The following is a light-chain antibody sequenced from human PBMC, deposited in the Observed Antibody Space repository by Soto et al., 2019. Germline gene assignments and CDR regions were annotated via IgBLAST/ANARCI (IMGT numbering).Light chain of an antibody. J-gene: IGLJ1*01. Sequence: QSVLTQPASVSGSPGQSITISCTGNSSDVGGYNYVSWYQQHPGKAPKLMIYDVSNRPSRVSNRFSGSKSGNTASLTISGLQAEDEADYYCSSYTSSSTLSYVFGTGTKVTVL. CDR2: DVS. CDR1: SSDVGGYNY. V-gene: IGLV2-14*01. CDR3: SSYTSSSTLSYV.